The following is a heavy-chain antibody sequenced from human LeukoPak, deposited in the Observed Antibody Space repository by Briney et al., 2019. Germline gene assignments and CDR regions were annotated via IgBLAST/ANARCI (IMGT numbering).Heavy chain of an antibody. J-gene: IGHJ4*02. D-gene: IGHD3-22*01. CDR2: ISGSGGST. CDR3: AKGGGLTMIVVATDY. Sequence: GGSLRLSCAASGFTFSSYAMSWVRQAPGKGREWVSAISGSGGSTYYADSVKGRFTISRDNSKNTLYLQMNSLRAEDTAVYSCAKGGGLTMIVVATDYWGQGTLVTVSS. V-gene: IGHV3-23*01. CDR1: GFTFSSYA.